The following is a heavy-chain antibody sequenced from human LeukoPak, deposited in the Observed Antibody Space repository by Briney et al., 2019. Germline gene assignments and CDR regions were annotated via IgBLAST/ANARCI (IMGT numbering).Heavy chain of an antibody. CDR2: ISYDGSNK. Sequence: PGGSLRLSCAASGFTFSSYGMHWVRQAPGKGLEWVAVISYDGSNKYYADSVKGRFTISRDNAHNSLYLQMNSLRAEDTAVYYCASSDDFWSGYDYWGQGTLVTVSS. J-gene: IGHJ4*02. CDR3: ASSDDFWSGYDY. CDR1: GFTFSSYG. V-gene: IGHV3-30*03. D-gene: IGHD3-3*01.